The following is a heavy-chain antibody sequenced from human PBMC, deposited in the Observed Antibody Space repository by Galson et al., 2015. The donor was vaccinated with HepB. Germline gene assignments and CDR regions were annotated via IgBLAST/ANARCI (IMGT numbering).Heavy chain of an antibody. CDR1: GFTFSNAW. CDR2: IKSKTDGGTT. D-gene: IGHD6-13*01. J-gene: IGHJ3*02. CDR3: TTGWDSSSDDAFDI. V-gene: IGHV3-15*01. Sequence: SLRLSCAASGFTFSNAWMSWVRQAPGKGLEWVGRIKSKTDGGTTDYAAPVKGRFTISRDDSKNTLYLQMNSLKTEDTAVYYCTTGWDSSSDDAFDIWGQGTMVTVSS.